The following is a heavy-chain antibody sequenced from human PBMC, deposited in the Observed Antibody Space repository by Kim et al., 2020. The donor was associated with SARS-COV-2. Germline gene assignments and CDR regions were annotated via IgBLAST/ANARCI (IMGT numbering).Heavy chain of an antibody. D-gene: IGHD2-2*01. CDR3: ARGRGTGGTSCYGDY. J-gene: IGHJ4*02. CDR1: GGSFSGYY. Sequence: SQTLSLTCAVYGGSFSGYYWSWIRQPPGKGLEWIGEINHSGSTNYNPSLKSRVTISVDTSKNQFTLKLSSVTAADTAVYYCARGRGTGGTSCYGDYWGQGTLVTVSS. CDR2: INHSGST. V-gene: IGHV4-34*01.